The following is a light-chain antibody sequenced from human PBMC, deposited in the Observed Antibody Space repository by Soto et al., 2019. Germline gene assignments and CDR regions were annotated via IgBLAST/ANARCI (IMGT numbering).Light chain of an antibody. CDR1: QSISSW. Sequence: DIQMTQSPSTLSASVGDRVTITCRASQSISSWLAWYQQKPGKAPKLLIYDASSLESGVPSRFSGSGSGTEFTLTISSLRPDDFATYYYQQYNSYSGTFGQGTKVDIK. CDR3: QQYNSYSGT. V-gene: IGKV1-5*01. CDR2: DAS. J-gene: IGKJ1*01.